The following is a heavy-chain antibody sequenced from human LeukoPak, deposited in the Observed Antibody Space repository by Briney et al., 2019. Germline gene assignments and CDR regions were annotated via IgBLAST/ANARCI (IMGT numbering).Heavy chain of an antibody. CDR1: GGTFSSYA. D-gene: IGHD5-24*01. CDR3: ARDGLQRHAFDI. J-gene: IGHJ3*02. Sequence: GASVKVSCKASGGTFSSYAISWVRQAPGQGLEWMGGIIPIFGTANYAQKFQGRVTITTDESTSTAYMELSSLRSEDTAVYYCARDGLQRHAFDIWGQGTMVTVSS. CDR2: IIPIFGTA. V-gene: IGHV1-69*05.